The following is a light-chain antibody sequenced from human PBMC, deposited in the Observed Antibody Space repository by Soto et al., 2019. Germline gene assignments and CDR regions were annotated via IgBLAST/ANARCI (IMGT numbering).Light chain of an antibody. CDR2: EVT. V-gene: IGLV2-8*02. Sequence: QSVLTQPPSASRSPGQSVTISCTGTSSDVGAYKYVSWYQQYPGKAPKLMIYEVTKRPSGVPDRFSGSKSGNTASLTVSGLQAEDESDYYCTSYVGNDIWVFGGGTKLTLL. J-gene: IGLJ3*02. CDR3: TSYVGNDIWV. CDR1: SSDVGAYKY.